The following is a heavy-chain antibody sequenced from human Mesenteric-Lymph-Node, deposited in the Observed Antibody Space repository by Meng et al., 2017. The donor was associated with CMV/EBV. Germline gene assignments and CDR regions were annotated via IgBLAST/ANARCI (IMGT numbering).Heavy chain of an antibody. CDR3: ARDHPDDKRYFDWMPIDY. V-gene: IGHV1-18*01. D-gene: IGHD3-9*01. CDR1: YTFTSYG. J-gene: IGHJ4*02. CDR2: ISAYNGNT. Sequence: YTFTSYGSSWVRQAPGQGLEWMGWISAYNGNTNYAQKLQGRVTMTTDTSTSTAYMELRSLRSDDTAVYYCARDHPDDKRYFDWMPIDYWGQGTLVTVSS.